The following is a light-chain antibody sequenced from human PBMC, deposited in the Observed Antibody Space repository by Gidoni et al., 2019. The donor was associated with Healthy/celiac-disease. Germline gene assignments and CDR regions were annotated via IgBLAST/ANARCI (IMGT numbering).Light chain of an antibody. CDR1: VLAKKS. CDR2: KDS. J-gene: IGLJ3*02. Sequence: SYELKQPSSVSASPGQTARITCSGGVLAKKSARWFQQKPGQVPVLVIYKDSERPSGIPERCSGSSSGLTVILTISGAQVEDEADYYCYSAADNGWVFGGGTKLTVL. CDR3: YSAADNGWV. V-gene: IGLV3-27*01.